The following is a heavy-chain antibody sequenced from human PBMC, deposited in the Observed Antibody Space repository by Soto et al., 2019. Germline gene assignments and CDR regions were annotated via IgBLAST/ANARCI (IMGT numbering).Heavy chain of an antibody. D-gene: IGHD1-1*01. J-gene: IGHJ4*02. CDR2: ISNSGGST. CDR1: GFTFSSYA. CDR3: AQGKISTTGLNY. V-gene: IGHV3-23*01. Sequence: GGSLRLSCAASGFTFSSYAMSWARQAPGKGLEWVSSISNSGGSTYHSDSVKGRFTISRDDSEKTLYLQMNSLRVEDAAIYFCAQGKISTTGLNYWGQGTLVTVSS.